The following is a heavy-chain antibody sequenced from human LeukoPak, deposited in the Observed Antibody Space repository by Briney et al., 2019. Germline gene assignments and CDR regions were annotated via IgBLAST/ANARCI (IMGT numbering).Heavy chain of an antibody. CDR2: INHSGST. D-gene: IGHD3-10*01. CDR1: GGSFSGYY. V-gene: IGHV4-34*01. Sequence: SETLSLTCAVYGGSFSGYYWSWIRQPPGKGLEWIGEINHSGSTNYNPSLKSRVTISVDTSKNQFSLKLSSVTAADTAVYYCARPSFYGSGPFDPWGQGTLVAVSS. J-gene: IGHJ5*02. CDR3: ARPSFYGSGPFDP.